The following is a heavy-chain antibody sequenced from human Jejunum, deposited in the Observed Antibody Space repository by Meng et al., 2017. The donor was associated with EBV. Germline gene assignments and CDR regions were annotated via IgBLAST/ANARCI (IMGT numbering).Heavy chain of an antibody. Sequence: EVQLLGFGGGLVQPGGSLRLSCVASGFTFSDYAMSWVRQAPRKGLEWVSTISNSGGNTHYADSVKGRFTISRDNSKNTLYLQMNSLRAEDTAVYYCTKDVGVVLFDYWGQGTLVTVSS. CDR2: ISNSGGNT. J-gene: IGHJ4*02. CDR1: GFTFSDYA. CDR3: TKDVGVVLFDY. D-gene: IGHD2-8*01. V-gene: IGHV3-23*01.